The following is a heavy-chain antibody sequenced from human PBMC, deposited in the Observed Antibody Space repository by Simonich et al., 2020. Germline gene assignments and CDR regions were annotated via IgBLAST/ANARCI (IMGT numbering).Heavy chain of an antibody. Sequence: EVQLVESGGGLVQPGGSLRLSCAASGFTFSSYERNWVRQAPGKGLEWVSYISSSGSTIYYADPVKGRFTISRDNAKNSLYLQMNSLRAEDTAVYYCARHYYGDYYFDYWGQGTLVTVSS. V-gene: IGHV3-48*03. CDR2: ISSSGSTI. CDR1: GFTFSSYE. CDR3: ARHYYGDYYFDY. D-gene: IGHD4-17*01. J-gene: IGHJ4*02.